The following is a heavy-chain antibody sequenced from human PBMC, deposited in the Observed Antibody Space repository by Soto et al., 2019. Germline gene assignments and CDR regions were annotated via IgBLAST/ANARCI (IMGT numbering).Heavy chain of an antibody. CDR2: ISSSSSTI. D-gene: IGHD5-18*01. J-gene: IGHJ6*02. CDR3: SSLIGGYSYGPRYYYYGMAV. Sequence: EVQLVESGGGLVQPGGSLRLSCAASGFTFSSYSMNWVRQAPGKGLEWVSYISSSSSTIYYADSVKGRFTISRDNAKNSLYLQMNSRRDEDTAVYYCSSLIGGYSYGPRYYYYGMAVWGQGTTVTVSS. V-gene: IGHV3-48*02. CDR1: GFTFSSYS.